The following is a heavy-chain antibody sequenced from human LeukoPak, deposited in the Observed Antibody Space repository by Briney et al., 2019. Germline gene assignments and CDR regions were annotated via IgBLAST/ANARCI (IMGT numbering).Heavy chain of an antibody. V-gene: IGHV3-23*01. CDR1: GFTFSSYA. J-gene: IGHJ4*02. CDR2: ISGSGGST. Sequence: GGSLRLSCAASGFTFSSYAMSWVRQAPGKGLEWVSSISGSGGSTYNADSVKGRFTISRDNSKNSLYLQMNSLRAEDTAVYYCARAPPYYYDSSGYYPDYWGQGTLVTVSS. CDR3: ARAPPYYYDSSGYYPDY. D-gene: IGHD3-22*01.